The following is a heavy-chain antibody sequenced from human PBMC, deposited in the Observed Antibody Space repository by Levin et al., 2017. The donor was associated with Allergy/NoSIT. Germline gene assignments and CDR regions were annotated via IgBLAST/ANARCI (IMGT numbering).Heavy chain of an antibody. D-gene: IGHD5-12*01. CDR2: ISGSGYST. V-gene: IGHV3-23*01. Sequence: GGSLRLSCGASGFAFSSYGMSWVRQAPGKGLEWVSGISGSGYSTYYADSVKGRFTISRDNSKNTLYLQMNSLRAEDTALYYCAKGRWATRDGFDLWGQGTLVSVSS. J-gene: IGHJ3*01. CDR3: AKGRWATRDGFDL. CDR1: GFAFSSYG.